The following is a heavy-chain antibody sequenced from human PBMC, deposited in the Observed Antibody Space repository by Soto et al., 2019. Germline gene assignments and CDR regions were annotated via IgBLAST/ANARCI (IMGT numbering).Heavy chain of an antibody. Sequence: GGSLRLSCAASGFTFNNYAMNWVRQAPGKGLEWVSAIRNSGGFTYYADSVKGRFTISRDNSKNTLYLHMNSLRAEDTALYYCARSDFPLVVPAAISYYYYGMDVWGQGTTVTVSS. D-gene: IGHD2-2*02. CDR2: IRNSGGFT. J-gene: IGHJ6*02. CDR3: ARSDFPLVVPAAISYYYYGMDV. CDR1: GFTFNNYA. V-gene: IGHV3-23*01.